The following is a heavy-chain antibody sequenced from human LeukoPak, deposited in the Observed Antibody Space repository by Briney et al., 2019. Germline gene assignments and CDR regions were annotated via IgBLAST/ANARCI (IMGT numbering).Heavy chain of an antibody. Sequence: SETLSLTCTVSGGSISSSSYYWSWIRQPPGKGLEWIGYIYYSGSTNYNPSLKSRVTISVDTSKNQFSLKLSSVTAADTAVYYCARDEGWFDPWGQGTLVTVSS. CDR2: IYYSGST. CDR3: ARDEGWFDP. CDR1: GGSISSSSYY. J-gene: IGHJ5*02. V-gene: IGHV4-61*01.